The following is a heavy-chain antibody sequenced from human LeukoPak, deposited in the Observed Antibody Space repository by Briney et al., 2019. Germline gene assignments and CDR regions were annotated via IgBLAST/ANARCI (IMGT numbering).Heavy chain of an antibody. V-gene: IGHV3-7*01. D-gene: IGHD3-10*01. Sequence: GGSLRLSCAASGFTFSSYWMNWVRQAPGKGLESVANIKQDGSEKYYVDSVKGRFTISRDNAKNSLYLQMNSLRADDTAVYYCATDYGSGSYHYYYYGMDVWGKGTTVTVS. J-gene: IGHJ6*04. CDR2: IKQDGSEK. CDR3: ATDYGSGSYHYYYYGMDV. CDR1: GFTFSSYW.